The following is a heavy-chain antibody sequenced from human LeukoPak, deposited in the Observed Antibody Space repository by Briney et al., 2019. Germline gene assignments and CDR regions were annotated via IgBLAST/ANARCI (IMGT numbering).Heavy chain of an antibody. D-gene: IGHD1-26*01. CDR3: ARQSGASPHYFDY. CDR1: GGSISNYF. Sequence: PSETLSLTCTVSGGSISNYFWTWIRQPPGKGLEWIGFIYYSGTTHYNPSLRSRVTMSVATSNKQFSLRLSSVTVADTAIYYCARQSGASPHYFDYGGEGALATVSS. J-gene: IGHJ4*02. V-gene: IGHV4-59*08. CDR2: IYYSGTT.